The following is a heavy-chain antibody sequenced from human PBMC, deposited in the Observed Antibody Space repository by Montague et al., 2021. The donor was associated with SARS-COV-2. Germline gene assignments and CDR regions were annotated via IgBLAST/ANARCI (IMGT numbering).Heavy chain of an antibody. Sequence: SLRLSCAASGFTFSRYAMSWVRQAPGKGLEWVSAISGSGGSPYYSDSFXGRFTISRDNSKNTLYLQMNSLRAEDTAVYYCAKVGSSWYHGYYYGMDVWGQGTTVTVSS. CDR3: AKVGSSWYHGYYYGMDV. J-gene: IGHJ6*02. CDR1: GFTFSRYA. CDR2: ISGSGGSP. D-gene: IGHD6-13*01. V-gene: IGHV3-23*01.